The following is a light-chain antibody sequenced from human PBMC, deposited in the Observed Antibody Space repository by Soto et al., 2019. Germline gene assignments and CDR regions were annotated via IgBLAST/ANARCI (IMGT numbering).Light chain of an antibody. CDR3: QQSYSTPGIT. Sequence: DIQMTQSPSSLSASVGDRVTITCRASQSISSYLNWYQQKPGKAPKLLIYAASSLQSGAPSRFSGSGSGTDFTLTISSLQPEDFATYYCQQSYSTPGITFGRGTKVDIK. CDR2: AAS. CDR1: QSISSY. V-gene: IGKV1-39*01. J-gene: IGKJ3*01.